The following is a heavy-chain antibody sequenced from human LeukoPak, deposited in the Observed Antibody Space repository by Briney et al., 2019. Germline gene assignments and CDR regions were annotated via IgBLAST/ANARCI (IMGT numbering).Heavy chain of an antibody. D-gene: IGHD3-10*01. J-gene: IGHJ3*02. V-gene: IGHV1-18*01. CDR3: ARRSHFTTVRGDDAFDI. Sequence: ASVKVSCKASGYTFTNYGISWMRQAPGQGLEWMGWISGCNANTNYAQNLQGRVTMTTDTSTSTAYMELRSLRSDDTAVYYCARRSHFTTVRGDDAFDIWGQGTMVTVSS. CDR1: GYTFTNYG. CDR2: ISGCNANT.